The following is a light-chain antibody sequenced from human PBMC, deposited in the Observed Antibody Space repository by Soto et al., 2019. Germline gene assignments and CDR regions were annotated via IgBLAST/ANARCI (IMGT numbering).Light chain of an antibody. J-gene: IGLJ2*01. CDR2: EVN. V-gene: IGLV2-8*01. CDR1: SSDIGAYKY. Sequence: QSALTQPPSASGSPGQSVTISCSGTSSDIGAYKYVSWYQHHSGKVPRLIIYEVNKRPSGVPDRFSGSKSGNTASLIVSGLEAEDEADYYCSSYGGSNNFVVFGGGPKLTVL. CDR3: SSYGGSNNFVV.